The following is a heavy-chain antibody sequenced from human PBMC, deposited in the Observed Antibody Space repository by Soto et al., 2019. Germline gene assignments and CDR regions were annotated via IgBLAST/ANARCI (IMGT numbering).Heavy chain of an antibody. CDR2: ISRSGDST. CDR1: GFTFSSYA. J-gene: IGHJ4*02. V-gene: IGHV3-23*01. Sequence: EVQLLESGGGLVQPGGSLRLSCAASGFTFSSYAMTWVRQAPGKGLEWVSTISRSGDSTYYRDSVKGRFTISRDNSKNTVYLQRNRLRAEDTAGYYCAKTDKFIPQGRGWADRFDYWCQGPLVTVSS. CDR3: AKTDKFIPQGRGWADRFDY. D-gene: IGHD6-19*01.